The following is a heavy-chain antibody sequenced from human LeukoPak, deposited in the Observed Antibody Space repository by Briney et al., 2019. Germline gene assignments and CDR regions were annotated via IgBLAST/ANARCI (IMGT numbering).Heavy chain of an antibody. D-gene: IGHD3-22*01. CDR2: INPNSGGT. CDR3: ARGEKRSYYDSSGYFAY. V-gene: IGHV1-2*02. CDR1: GYTFTGYY. J-gene: IGHJ4*02. Sequence: ASVKVSCKASGYTFTGYYMRWVRQAPGQGLEWMGWINPNSGGTNYARKFQGRVTMTRDTSISTAYMELSRLRSDDTAVYYCARGEKRSYYDSSGYFAYWGQGTLVTVSS.